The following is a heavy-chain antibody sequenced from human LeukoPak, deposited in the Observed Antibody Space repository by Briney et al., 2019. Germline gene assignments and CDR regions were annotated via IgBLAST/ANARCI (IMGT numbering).Heavy chain of an antibody. J-gene: IGHJ2*01. CDR3: AREFLSYYDSSGYYYGWYFDL. D-gene: IGHD3-22*01. Sequence: SETLSLTCTVSGGSISSGSYYWSWIRQPAGKGLEWIGRIYTSGSTNYNPSLKSRVTMSVDTSKNQFSLKLSSVTAADTAVYYCAREFLSYYDSSGYYYGWYFDLWGRGTLVTVSS. V-gene: IGHV4-61*02. CDR1: GGSISSGSYY. CDR2: IYTSGST.